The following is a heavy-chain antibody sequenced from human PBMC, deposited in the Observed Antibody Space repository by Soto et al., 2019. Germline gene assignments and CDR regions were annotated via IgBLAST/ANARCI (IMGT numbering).Heavy chain of an antibody. CDR2: IHSDGSST. V-gene: IGHV3-74*01. J-gene: IGHJ3*01. Sequence: EVQLLESGGGLVQPGESLRLSCAASGFTFSYYWMHWVRRAPGMGLVWVSRIHSDGSSTTYADSVKGRFTISRDNARNTLYLQMNSLRAEDTAVYYYARGDRGAFDLWGQGTVLTVSS. CDR1: GFTFSYYW. CDR3: ARGDRGAFDL. D-gene: IGHD1-26*01.